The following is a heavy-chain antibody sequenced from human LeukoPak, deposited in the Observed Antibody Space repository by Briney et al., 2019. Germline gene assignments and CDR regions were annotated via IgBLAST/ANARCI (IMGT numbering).Heavy chain of an antibody. CDR1: GFTFSSYG. CDR3: AKVGVTMIVVPSLDY. Sequence: GGSLRLSCAASGFTFSSYGMHWVRQAPGKGLEWVAVISYDGSNKYYADSVKGRFTISRDNSKNTLYLQMNSLRAEDTAVYYCAKVGVTMIVVPSLDYWGQGTLVTVSS. CDR2: ISYDGSNK. J-gene: IGHJ4*02. D-gene: IGHD3-22*01. V-gene: IGHV3-30*18.